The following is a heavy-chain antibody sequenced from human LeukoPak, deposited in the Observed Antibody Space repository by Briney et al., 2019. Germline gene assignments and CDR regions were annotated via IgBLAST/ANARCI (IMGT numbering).Heavy chain of an antibody. V-gene: IGHV1-8*01. CDR3: ARGFYYYGLDV. CDR2: MNPNNGNT. CDR1: GYTFTRYD. Sequence: ASVKVSCKASGYTFTRYDINWVRQAPGQGLEWLGWMNPNNGNTGYAQKFQGRVTMTRCTSIDTAYMELNTLTSDDTAAYYCARGFYYYGLDVWGQGTTVTVSS. J-gene: IGHJ6*02.